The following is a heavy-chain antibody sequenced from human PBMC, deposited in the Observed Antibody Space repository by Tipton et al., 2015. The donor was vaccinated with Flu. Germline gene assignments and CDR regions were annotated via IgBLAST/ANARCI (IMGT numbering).Heavy chain of an antibody. CDR1: GGSISSGTYH. V-gene: IGHV4-39*07. CDR3: ARDPWAVPYYFDY. Sequence: TLSLTCTVSGGSISSGTYHWDWIRQPPGKGLEWIGTIYYSGSTYYNPSLKSRVTISVDTSKNQFSLKVSSVTVADTAIYYCARDPWAVPYYFDYWGQGTLITVSS. D-gene: IGHD6-6*01. J-gene: IGHJ4*02. CDR2: IYYSGST.